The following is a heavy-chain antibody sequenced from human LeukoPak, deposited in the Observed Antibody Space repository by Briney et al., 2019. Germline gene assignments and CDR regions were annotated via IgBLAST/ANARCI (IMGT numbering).Heavy chain of an antibody. V-gene: IGHV3-11*06. CDR2: VRSWWCYT. CDR3: ARGGGPYCSGGSCYVWFDP. CDR1: GFIFSDYY. Sequence: GRSLRLSCGASGFIFSDYYVSWIRQAPGKGLEWVSYVRSWWCYTIYAVSVKGRFTISRDNAKNSLYLQMNSLSAEDTAVYYCARGGGPYCSGGSCYVWFDPWGQGTLVPVSS. J-gene: IGHJ5*02. D-gene: IGHD2-15*01.